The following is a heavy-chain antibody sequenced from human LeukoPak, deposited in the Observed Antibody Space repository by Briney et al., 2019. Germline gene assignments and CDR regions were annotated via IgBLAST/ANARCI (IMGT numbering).Heavy chain of an antibody. Sequence: GGSLRLSCAASGFTFIDYDMHWVRQVIGKGLEWVSAIGIRGDTHYSGSVKGRFTISRENAESSLYLQMNTLRAEDTAVYYCARGGIQVSGIDEFDYWGQGTLVTVSS. V-gene: IGHV3-13*01. CDR2: IGIRGDT. D-gene: IGHD6-19*01. CDR3: ARGGIQVSGIDEFDY. CDR1: GFTFIDYD. J-gene: IGHJ4*02.